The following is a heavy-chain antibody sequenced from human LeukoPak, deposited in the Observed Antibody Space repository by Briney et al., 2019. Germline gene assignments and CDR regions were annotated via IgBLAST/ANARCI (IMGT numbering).Heavy chain of an antibody. J-gene: IGHJ3*02. CDR3: ARDRAGGYYDSSGYGAFDI. Sequence: SVTVSCTASGYTFTSYYMHWVRQAPGQGLEWMGGIIPIFGTANYAQKFQGRVTITADESTSTAYMELSSLRSEDTAVYYCARDRAGGYYDSSGYGAFDIWGQGTMVTVSS. CDR1: GYTFTSYY. D-gene: IGHD3-22*01. CDR2: IIPIFGTA. V-gene: IGHV1-69*13.